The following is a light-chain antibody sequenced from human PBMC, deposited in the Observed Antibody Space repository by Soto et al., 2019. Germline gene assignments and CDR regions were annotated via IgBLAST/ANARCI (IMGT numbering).Light chain of an antibody. CDR3: SSYTSSSTYV. CDR2: EVT. J-gene: IGLJ1*01. CDR1: SSDVGEYNS. V-gene: IGLV2-14*01. Sequence: QSVLTQPASVSGSPGQSITISCTGTSSDVGEYNSVSWYQQHPGKAPKLIIYEVTNRPSGVSDRLSGSKSGNTASLTISGLQAEDEADYYCSSYTSSSTYVFGTATKLTVL.